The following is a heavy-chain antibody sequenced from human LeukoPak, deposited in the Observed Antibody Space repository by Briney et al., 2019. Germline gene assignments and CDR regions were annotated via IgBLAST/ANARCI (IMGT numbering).Heavy chain of an antibody. CDR2: IYYSGST. V-gene: IGHV4-39*07. CDR3: ARSSYGDYAAHQDY. J-gene: IGHJ4*02. Sequence: PSETLSLTCTVSGGSISSSSYYWGWIRQPPGKGLEWIGSIYYSGSTYYNPSLKSRVTISVDKSKNQFSLKLSSVTAADTAVYYCARSSYGDYAAHQDYWGQGTLVTVSS. CDR1: GGSISSSSYY. D-gene: IGHD4-17*01.